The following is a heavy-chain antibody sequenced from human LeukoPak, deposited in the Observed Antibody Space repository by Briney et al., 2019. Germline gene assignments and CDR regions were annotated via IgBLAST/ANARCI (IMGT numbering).Heavy chain of an antibody. D-gene: IGHD3-3*01. CDR1: GYTFTSYA. CDR3: ARRNVKSGPLLRSGDWFDP. Sequence: ASVKVSCKASGYTFTSYAMNWVRQAPGQGLEWMGWINTNTGNPTYAQGFTGRFVFSLDTSVSTAYLQISSLKAEDTAVYYCARRNVKSGPLLRSGDWFDPWGQGTLVTVSS. J-gene: IGHJ5*02. CDR2: INTNTGNP. V-gene: IGHV7-4-1*02.